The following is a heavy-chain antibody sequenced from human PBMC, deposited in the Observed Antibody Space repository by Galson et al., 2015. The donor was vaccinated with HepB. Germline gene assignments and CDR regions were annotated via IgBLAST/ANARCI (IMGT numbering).Heavy chain of an antibody. V-gene: IGHV3-7*01. CDR2: MKEDGSET. Sequence: SLRLSCAASGFTFNTFWMSWVRQTPGKGLEWVANMKEDGSETYYVDSVKGRFTISRDNAKNLLYLQMNSLRDEDTAIYYCSIMVRRSPFDYWGQGTLVSVSS. D-gene: IGHD3-10*01. J-gene: IGHJ4*02. CDR3: SIMVRRSPFDY. CDR1: GFTFNTFW.